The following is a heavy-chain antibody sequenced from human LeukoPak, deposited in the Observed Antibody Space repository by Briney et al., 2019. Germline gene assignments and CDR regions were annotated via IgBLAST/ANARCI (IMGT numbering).Heavy chain of an antibody. Sequence: KPSETLSLTCAVYGGSFSGYYWSWIRQPPGKGLEWIGENNHSGSTNYNPSLKSRVTISVDTSKNQFSLKLSSVTAADTAVYYCARGVEYSSSSSGVASYFDSWGQGTLVTVSS. V-gene: IGHV4-34*01. J-gene: IGHJ4*02. CDR1: GGSFSGYY. CDR2: NNHSGST. CDR3: ARGVEYSSSSSGVASYFDS. D-gene: IGHD6-6*01.